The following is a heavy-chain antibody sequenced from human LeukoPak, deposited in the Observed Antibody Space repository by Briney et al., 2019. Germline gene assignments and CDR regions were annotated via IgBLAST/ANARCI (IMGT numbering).Heavy chain of an antibody. CDR2: INSDGSST. CDR3: ARGDGDYAFYYYYYMDV. CDR1: GFTFSSYR. D-gene: IGHD4-17*01. J-gene: IGHJ6*03. V-gene: IGHV3-74*01. Sequence: RPGGSLRLSCAASGFTFSSYRMHWVRQAPGKGLVWVSRINSDGSSTSYADSVKGRFTISGDNAKNTLYLQMNSLRAEDTAVYYCARGDGDYAFYYYYYMDVWGKGTTVTVSS.